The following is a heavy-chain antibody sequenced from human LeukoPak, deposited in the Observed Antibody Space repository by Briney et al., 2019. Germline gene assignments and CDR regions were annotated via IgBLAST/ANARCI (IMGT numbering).Heavy chain of an antibody. J-gene: IGHJ4*02. CDR3: AKEGEEYSSSSALDY. Sequence: QTGGSLRLSCAASGFTFSSYAMHWVRQAPGKGLEWVAVISYDGSNKYYADSVKGRFTISRDNSKNTLYLQMNSLRAEDTAVYYCAKEGEEYSSSSALDYWGQGTLVTVSS. V-gene: IGHV3-30-3*01. D-gene: IGHD6-6*01. CDR1: GFTFSSYA. CDR2: ISYDGSNK.